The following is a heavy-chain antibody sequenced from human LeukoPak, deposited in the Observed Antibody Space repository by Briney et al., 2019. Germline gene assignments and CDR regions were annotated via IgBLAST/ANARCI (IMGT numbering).Heavy chain of an antibody. CDR3: ARGLTAIRGIEYSYYGMDV. V-gene: IGHV3-30-3*01. CDR1: GFTFSRTS. CDR2: ISFDGGTK. J-gene: IGHJ6*02. D-gene: IGHD3-10*01. Sequence: GGSLRLSCAASGFTFSRTSMHWVRQSPGKGLEWVAVISFDGGTKYYADSVKGRLTVSRDNSKKALYLQMNSLRTEDTAVYFCARGLTAIRGIEYSYYGMDVWGQGTTVTVSS.